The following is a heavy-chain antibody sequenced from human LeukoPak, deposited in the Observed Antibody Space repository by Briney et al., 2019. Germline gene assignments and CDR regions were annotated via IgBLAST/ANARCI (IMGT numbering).Heavy chain of an antibody. CDR2: INPNSGGT. D-gene: IGHD3-3*01. CDR1: GYTFTGYY. Sequence: GASVKVSCTASGYTFTGYYMHWVRQAPGQGLEWMGWINPNSGGTNYAQKFQGRVTMTRDTSISTAYMELSRLRSDDTAVYYCARPNFWSGYYNDYWGQGTLVTVSS. V-gene: IGHV1-2*02. CDR3: ARPNFWSGYYNDY. J-gene: IGHJ4*02.